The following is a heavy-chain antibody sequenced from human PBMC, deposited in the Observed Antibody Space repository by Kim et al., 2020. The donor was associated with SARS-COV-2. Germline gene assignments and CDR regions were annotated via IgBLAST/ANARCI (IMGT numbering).Heavy chain of an antibody. J-gene: IGHJ4*02. D-gene: IGHD6-19*01. CDR3: ARHDPFTTGWHPDF. V-gene: IGHV4-39*07. Sequence: NPSLKSRVTISVDTSRNQFSLRLSSLTAADTAVYFCARHDPFTTGWHPDFWGQGALVTVSS.